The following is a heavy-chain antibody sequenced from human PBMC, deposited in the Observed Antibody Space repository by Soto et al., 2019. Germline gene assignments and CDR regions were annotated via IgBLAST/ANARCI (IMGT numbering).Heavy chain of an antibody. CDR1: GGSISSSSYY. Sequence: SETLSLTCTVSGGSISSSSYYWGWIRHPPGKGLEWIGSIYYSGSTYYNPSLKSRVTISVDTSKNQFSLKLSSVTAADTAVYYCARHQITMVRGVIKYYYGMDVWGQGTTVTVSS. CDR3: ARHQITMVRGVIKYYYGMDV. D-gene: IGHD3-10*01. V-gene: IGHV4-39*01. J-gene: IGHJ6*02. CDR2: IYYSGST.